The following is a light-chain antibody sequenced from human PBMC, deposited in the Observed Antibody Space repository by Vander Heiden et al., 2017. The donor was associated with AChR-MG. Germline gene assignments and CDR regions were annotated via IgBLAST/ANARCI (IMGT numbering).Light chain of an antibody. CDR1: SSNIGAGSD. CDR2: SNI. CDR3: QSYDNSLNGPV. V-gene: IGLV1-40*01. J-gene: IGLJ7*01. Sequence: QSVLTQPPSVSGAPGQRVTISCTGSSSNIGAGSDVHWYQQLPGTAPKLLIFSNINRPSGVPDRFSGPKSGTSASLAITGLQADDEADYFCQSYDNSLNGPVFGGGTQLAVI.